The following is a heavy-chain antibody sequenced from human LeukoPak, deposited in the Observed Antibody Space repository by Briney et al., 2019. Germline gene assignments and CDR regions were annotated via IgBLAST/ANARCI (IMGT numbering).Heavy chain of an antibody. D-gene: IGHD3-9*01. CDR3: ARGNDILTGY. J-gene: IGHJ4*02. CDR2: INPNTGGT. V-gene: IGHV1-2*02. CDR1: GGTFSSYA. Sequence: GASVKVSCKASGGTFSSYAISWVRQAPGQGLEWMGWINPNTGGTNYAQKFQGRVTMTRDTSIGTAYMELNRLRSDDTAVYYCARGNDILTGYWGQGTLVTVSS.